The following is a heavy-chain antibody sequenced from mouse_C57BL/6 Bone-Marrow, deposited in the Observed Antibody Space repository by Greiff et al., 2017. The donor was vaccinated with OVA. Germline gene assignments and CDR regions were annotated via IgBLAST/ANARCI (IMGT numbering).Heavy chain of an antibody. CDR2: IHPSDSDT. CDR1: GYTFTSYW. CDR3: VCCDGAWFAY. Sequence: VQLQQPGAELVKPGASVTVSCKASGYTFTSYWMHWVKQRPGQGLEWIGRIHPSDSDTNYNQKFKGKATLTVDKSSSTASMQLSSLTSEASAVYYCVCCDGAWFAYWGQGTLVTVSA. V-gene: IGHV1-74*01. J-gene: IGHJ3*01.